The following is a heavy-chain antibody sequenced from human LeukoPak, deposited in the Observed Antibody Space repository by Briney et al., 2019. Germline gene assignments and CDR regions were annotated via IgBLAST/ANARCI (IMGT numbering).Heavy chain of an antibody. V-gene: IGHV4-4*02. D-gene: IGHD3-3*01. CDR3: ARADEHDDFWGGNWFDP. Sequence: SETLSLTCAVSGGSISSSKWWSWVRPPPGKGLEWIGEIYHSGSTNYNPSLKSRVTISVDKSKNQFSLKLSSVTAADTAVYYCARADEHDDFWGGNWFDPWGQGTLVTVSS. CDR2: IYHSGST. CDR1: GGSISSSKW. J-gene: IGHJ5*02.